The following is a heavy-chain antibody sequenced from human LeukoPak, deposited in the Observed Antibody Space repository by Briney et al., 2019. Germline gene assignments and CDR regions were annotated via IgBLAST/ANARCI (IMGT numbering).Heavy chain of an antibody. D-gene: IGHD2-2*01. J-gene: IGHJ4*02. CDR1: GGSISSNNW. CDR3: ARGYCSSTSCYRELFDY. V-gene: IGHV4-4*02. CDR2: IYHDGST. Sequence: PSETLSLTCAVSGGSISSNNWWIWVRQSPEKGLEWIGEIYHDGSTNYNPSLKSRVTISVDTSKNQFSLKLSSVTAADTAVYYCARGYCSSTSCYRELFDYWGQGTLVTVSS.